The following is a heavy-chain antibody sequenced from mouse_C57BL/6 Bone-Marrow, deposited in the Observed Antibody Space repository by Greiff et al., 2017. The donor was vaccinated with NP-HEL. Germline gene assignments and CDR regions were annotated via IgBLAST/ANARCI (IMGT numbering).Heavy chain of an antibody. Sequence: QVQLQQSGPGLVQPSQSLSITCTVSGFSLTSYGVHWVRQSPGKGLEWLGVIWSGGSTDYTAAFISRLSISKDNSKCQVFFKMNSLRADDTAIYYCARTQIYDGYYVDYWGQGTTLTVSS. CDR3: ARTQIYDGYYVDY. V-gene: IGHV2-2*01. D-gene: IGHD2-3*01. J-gene: IGHJ2*01. CDR2: IWSGGST. CDR1: GFSLTSYG.